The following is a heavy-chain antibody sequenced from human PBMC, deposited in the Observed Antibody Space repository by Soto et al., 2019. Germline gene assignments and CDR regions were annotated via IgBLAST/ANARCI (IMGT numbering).Heavy chain of an antibody. CDR3: ARHPAALQNWFDP. J-gene: IGHJ5*02. D-gene: IGHD2-15*01. CDR2: IYYSGST. CDR1: GGSISRYD. V-gene: IGHV4-59*08. Sequence: QVQLQESGPGLVKPSETLSLTCTVSGGSISRYDWSWIRQPPGKGLEWIGYIYYSGSTNYNPSLKSRVTISVDTSKNQFSLKLSSVTAADTAVYYCARHPAALQNWFDPWGQGTLVTVSS.